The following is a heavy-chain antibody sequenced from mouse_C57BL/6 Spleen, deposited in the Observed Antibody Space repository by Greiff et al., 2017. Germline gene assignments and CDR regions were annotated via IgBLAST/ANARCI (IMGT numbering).Heavy chain of an antibody. D-gene: IGHD1-1*01. CDR3: TFTTVVARYFDV. V-gene: IGHV14-4*01. J-gene: IGHJ1*03. CDR2: IDPENGDT. Sequence: EVQLQHSGAELVRPGASVTLSCTASGFNIKDDYMHWVKQRPEQGLEWIGWIDPENGDTEYASKFQGKATITADTSSNTAYLQLSSLTSEDTAVYYCTFTTVVARYFDVWGTGTTVTVSS. CDR1: GFNIKDDY.